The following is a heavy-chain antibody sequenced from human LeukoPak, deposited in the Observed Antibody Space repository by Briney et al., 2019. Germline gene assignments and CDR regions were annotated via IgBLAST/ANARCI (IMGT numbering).Heavy chain of an antibody. Sequence: PGGSLRLSCAASGFTFNTYGMHWVRQAPGKGLEWVAFIRYDGSNECYADSVKGRFTISRDNSKNTLYLQMNSLRPEDTAVYYCARGRDGYNFLWGQGTLVTVSS. V-gene: IGHV3-30*02. CDR1: GFTFNTYG. J-gene: IGHJ4*02. CDR3: ARGRDGYNFL. D-gene: IGHD5-24*01. CDR2: IRYDGSNE.